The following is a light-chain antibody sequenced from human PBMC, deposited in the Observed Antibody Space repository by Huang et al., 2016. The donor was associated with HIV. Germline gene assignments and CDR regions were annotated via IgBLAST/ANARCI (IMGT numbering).Light chain of an antibody. V-gene: IGKV3-20*01. CDR3: QQYGTSPLT. CDR1: ETMASNY. J-gene: IGKJ1*01. CDR2: GAS. Sequence: EVVLTQSPGTLSLSPGKRVALSCRASETMASNYLDWSRQSPGQAPRLLIYGASNRATDTPDRFSGSGSGTDFTLTITKLEPEDSAVYYCQQYGTSPLTFGQGTRVEIK.